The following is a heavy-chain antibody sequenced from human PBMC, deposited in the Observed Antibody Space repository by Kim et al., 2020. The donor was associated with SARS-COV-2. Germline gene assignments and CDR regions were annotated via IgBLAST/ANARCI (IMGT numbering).Heavy chain of an antibody. D-gene: IGHD2-15*01. V-gene: IGHV1-3*01. Sequence: SQKVHGRVTITRDTSASTAYMELSSLRSEDTAVYYCARALVVVAATGFDPWGQGTLVTVSS. J-gene: IGHJ5*02. CDR3: ARALVVVAATGFDP.